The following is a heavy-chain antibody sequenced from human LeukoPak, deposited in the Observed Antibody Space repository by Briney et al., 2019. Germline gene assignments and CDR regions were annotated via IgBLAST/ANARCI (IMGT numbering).Heavy chain of an antibody. D-gene: IGHD6-19*01. CDR1: GGSVTAYY. J-gene: IGHJ3*02. Sequence: PSETLSLTCTVSGGSVTAYYWSWIRQPPGKGLEWIGYIYGGGTTNYNPSLKSRVTISVDTSKDQFSLKMTSVAAGDTALYYCTRDPSALAGFFDIWGQGTMVTVSS. CDR3: TRDPSALAGFFDI. CDR2: IYGGGTT. V-gene: IGHV4-59*02.